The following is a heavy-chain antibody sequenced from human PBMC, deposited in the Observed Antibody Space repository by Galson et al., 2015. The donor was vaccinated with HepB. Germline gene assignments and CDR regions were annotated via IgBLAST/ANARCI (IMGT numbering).Heavy chain of an antibody. V-gene: IGHV6-1*01. J-gene: IGHJ4*02. Sequence: CAISGDSVSSNSAAWNWIRQSPSRGLEWLGRTYYRSKWYNGYAVSVKGRITINPDTSKNQFSLHLNSVTPDDTAVYYCARGGRLGELSSFDYWGQGTLVTVSS. D-gene: IGHD3-16*02. CDR1: GDSVSSNSAA. CDR2: TYYRSKWYN. CDR3: ARGGRLGELSSFDY.